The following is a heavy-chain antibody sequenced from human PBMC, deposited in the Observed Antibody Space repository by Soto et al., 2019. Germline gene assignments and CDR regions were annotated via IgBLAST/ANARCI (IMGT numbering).Heavy chain of an antibody. Sequence: SETLSLPRTVSGGSLSRGDYYWSLIRQPPGKGLEWIGYTHYSGDTKYNPSLKSRVTISVDTSKNHFSLNLRSVTAADTAVYYCARHHDCHSPSCEDNWFDPWGQGTLVTVSS. CDR1: GGSLSRGDYY. D-gene: IGHD2-2*01. V-gene: IGHV4-61*03. CDR2: THYSGDT. J-gene: IGHJ5*02. CDR3: ARHHDCHSPSCEDNWFDP.